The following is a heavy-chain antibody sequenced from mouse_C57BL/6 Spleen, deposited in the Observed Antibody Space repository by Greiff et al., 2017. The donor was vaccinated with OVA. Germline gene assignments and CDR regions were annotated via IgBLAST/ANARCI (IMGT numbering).Heavy chain of an antibody. CDR2: ISYSGST. Sequence: VQLKESGPGMVKPSQSLSLTCTVTGYSITSGYDWHWIRHFPGNKLEWMGYISYSGSTNYNPSLKSRISITHDTSKNHFFLKLKSVTTEDTATYYCARGLNDYGIDYWGQGTTLTVSS. CDR3: ARGLNDYGIDY. V-gene: IGHV3-1*01. D-gene: IGHD2-4*01. CDR1: GYSITSGYD. J-gene: IGHJ2*01.